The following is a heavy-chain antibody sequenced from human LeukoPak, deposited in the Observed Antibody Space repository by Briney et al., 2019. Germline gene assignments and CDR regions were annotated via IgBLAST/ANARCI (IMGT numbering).Heavy chain of an antibody. V-gene: IGHV1-2*02. CDR2: INPNSGGT. Sequence: ASVKVSCKASGYTFTGYYMHWVRQAPGQGLEWMGWINPNSGGTNYAQKFQGRVTMTRDTSISTAYMELSTLRIDDTAVYYCAGGPDYYDSSGAYDYWGQGTLVTVSS. D-gene: IGHD3-22*01. CDR1: GYTFTGYY. CDR3: AGGPDYYDSSGAYDY. J-gene: IGHJ4*02.